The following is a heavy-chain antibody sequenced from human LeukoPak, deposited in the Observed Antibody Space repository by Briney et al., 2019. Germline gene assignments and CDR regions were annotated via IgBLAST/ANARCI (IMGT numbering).Heavy chain of an antibody. J-gene: IGHJ4*02. Sequence: SETLSLTCTVSGDSINNYCWTWIRQPPGKGLEWIGYIYYSGSTNYNPSLKSRVTISLDPSKTQFSLKLGSVTAADTAVYFCARAEMATIFLWGQGTLVTVSS. V-gene: IGHV4-59*01. CDR3: ARAEMATIFL. CDR1: GDSINNYC. CDR2: IYYSGST. D-gene: IGHD5-24*01.